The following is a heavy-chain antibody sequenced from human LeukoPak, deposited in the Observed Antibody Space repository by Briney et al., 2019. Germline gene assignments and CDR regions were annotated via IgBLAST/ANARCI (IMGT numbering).Heavy chain of an antibody. Sequence: SGTLSLTCTVSGGSVTSSNWWSWVRQSPGKGLEWIGEIFHSGSTNYNPSLKSRVTMSVDKSKNQFSLKLRSLTAADTAVYYCARQRDTAMITAHFDYWGQGTLVTVSS. D-gene: IGHD5-18*01. CDR3: ARQRDTAMITAHFDY. CDR1: GGSVTSSNW. V-gene: IGHV4-4*02. CDR2: IFHSGST. J-gene: IGHJ4*02.